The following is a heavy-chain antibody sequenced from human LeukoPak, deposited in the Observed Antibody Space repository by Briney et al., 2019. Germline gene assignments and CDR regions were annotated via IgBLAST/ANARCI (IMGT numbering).Heavy chain of an antibody. CDR2: ISSSTSTI. CDR3: ARGLHYYNSGGYYYPDAFDF. CDR1: GFTFSSYS. Sequence: GGSLRLSCAASGFTFSSYSMNWVRQAPGKGLEWVSFISSSTSTIYYADSVKGRFTISRDNAKNSLYLQTNSLRAEDTAVYYCARGLHYYNSGGYYYPDAFDFWGQGTMVTVSS. V-gene: IGHV3-48*01. D-gene: IGHD3-22*01. J-gene: IGHJ3*01.